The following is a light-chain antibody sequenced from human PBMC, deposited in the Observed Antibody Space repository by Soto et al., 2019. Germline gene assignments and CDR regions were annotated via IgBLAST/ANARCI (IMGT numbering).Light chain of an antibody. Sequence: ALTQPASVSGSPEQSITISCTGTSSDVGSYNLVSWYQQHPGKAPKVMIYEATKRPSGVSNRFSGSKSGNTASLTISGLQAEDEADYYCQSYDSRLSGSVFGTGTKVTVL. CDR2: EAT. CDR1: SSDVGSYNL. CDR3: QSYDSRLSGSV. J-gene: IGLJ1*01. V-gene: IGLV2-23*01.